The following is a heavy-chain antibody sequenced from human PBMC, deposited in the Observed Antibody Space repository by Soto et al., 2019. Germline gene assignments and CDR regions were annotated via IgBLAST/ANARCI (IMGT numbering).Heavy chain of an antibody. CDR2: ISSSSDDI. CDR1: GFRFSDHS. V-gene: IGHV3-48*02. Sequence: AQLVESGGGLVYPGGSLRLSCVASGFRFSDHSMNWVRQAPGKGLQWVSYISSSSDDIYYADSVKGRFTVSRDNAKNTLFLQMNSLRDDDSAIYYCARLTKGSLVTAWGQGSRVTVSS. CDR3: ARLTKGSLVTA. D-gene: IGHD2-21*02. J-gene: IGHJ4*01.